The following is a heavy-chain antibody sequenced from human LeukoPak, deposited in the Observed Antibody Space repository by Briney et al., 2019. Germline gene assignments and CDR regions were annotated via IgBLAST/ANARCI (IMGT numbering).Heavy chain of an antibody. CDR3: ARDSGSQPLGYYGMDV. V-gene: IGHV1-18*01. Sequence: ASVKVSCKASGYTFTSYGISWVRQAPGQGLEWMGWISAYNGNTNYAQKLQGRVTMTTDTSTSTAYMELRSLRSDDTAVYYCARDSGSQPLGYYGMDVWGQGTTVTVSS. J-gene: IGHJ6*02. D-gene: IGHD1-26*01. CDR1: GYTFTSYG. CDR2: ISAYNGNT.